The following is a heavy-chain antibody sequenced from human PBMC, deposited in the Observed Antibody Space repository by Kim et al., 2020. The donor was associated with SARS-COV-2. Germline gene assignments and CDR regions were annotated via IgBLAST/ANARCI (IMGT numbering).Heavy chain of an antibody. J-gene: IGHJ6*04. Sequence: SETRYGPPVQGHVTISADKANSTAYLQWSSLKASDTAMYYCARLGAGMDVWGEGTTVTVSS. V-gene: IGHV5-51*01. CDR3: ARLGAGMDV. CDR2: SET.